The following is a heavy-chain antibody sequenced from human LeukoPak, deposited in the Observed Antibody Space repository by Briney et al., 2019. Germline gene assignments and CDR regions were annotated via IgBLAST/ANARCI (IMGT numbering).Heavy chain of an antibody. V-gene: IGHV4-59*11. J-gene: IGHJ4*02. D-gene: IGHD5-24*01. CDR2: IYYSGST. Sequence: SETLSLTCTVSGDSISGHYWSWIRQPPGKGLEWIGYIYYSGSTNYNPSLKSRVTISVDTSKNQFSLKLSSVTAADTAVYYCARGGDGYNYLADYWGQGTLVTVSS. CDR1: GDSISGHY. CDR3: ARGGDGYNYLADY.